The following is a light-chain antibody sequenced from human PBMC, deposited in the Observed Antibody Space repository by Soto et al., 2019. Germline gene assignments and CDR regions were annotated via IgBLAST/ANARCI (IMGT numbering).Light chain of an antibody. J-gene: IGLJ1*01. CDR1: RSDVGYYNS. V-gene: IGLV2-11*01. CDR2: DVT. CDR3: SSYAGTYTFRL. Sequence: QSALTQPRSVSGSPGQSVTISCTGTRSDVGYYNSVAWYQQHAGKAPKLMIYDVTNRPSGVPDRFSGSKSGNTASLTISGLQAEDEADYYCSSYAGTYTFRLFGTGTKLTVL.